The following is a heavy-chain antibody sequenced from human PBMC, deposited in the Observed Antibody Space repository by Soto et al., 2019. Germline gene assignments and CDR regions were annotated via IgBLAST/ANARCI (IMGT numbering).Heavy chain of an antibody. CDR3: AKTRATAGIDY. CDR1: EFTFSSYA. Sequence: EVQLLESGGGLVQPGGSLRLSCAASEFTFSSYAMIWVRQAPGKGLNWVSAISGSGDSTYYADSVKGRFTISRDNSKNTLYLQMNSLRAEDTAVYYCAKTRATAGIDYWGQGTLVTVSS. D-gene: IGHD1-26*01. CDR2: ISGSGDST. J-gene: IGHJ4*02. V-gene: IGHV3-23*01.